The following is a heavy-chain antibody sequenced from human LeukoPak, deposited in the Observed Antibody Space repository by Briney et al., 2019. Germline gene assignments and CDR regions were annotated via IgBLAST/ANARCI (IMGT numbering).Heavy chain of an antibody. D-gene: IGHD4-23*01. CDR1: GYTFTTYY. Sequence: GASVKVSCKASGYTFTTYYIHWVRQAPGQGLEWMAIINPSGGSTSYAQKFQGRLTMTRDMSTSTVYMALSSLRSEDTAVYYCANHLVTVVTPEMDAFDIWGQGTMVTVSS. CDR2: INPSGGST. CDR3: ANHLVTVVTPEMDAFDI. V-gene: IGHV1-46*01. J-gene: IGHJ3*02.